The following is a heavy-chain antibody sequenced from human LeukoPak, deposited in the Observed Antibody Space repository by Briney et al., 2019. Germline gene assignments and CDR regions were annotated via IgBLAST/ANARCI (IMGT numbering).Heavy chain of an antibody. J-gene: IGHJ4*02. Sequence: GASVKVSCKASGYTFTSYYMHWVRQAPGQGLEWMGIINPSGGSTSYAQKFQGRVTITTDESTSTAYMELSSLRSEDTAVYYCARPLGYCSSTSCFFDYWGQGTLVTVSS. D-gene: IGHD2-2*01. V-gene: IGHV1-46*01. CDR1: GYTFTSYY. CDR2: INPSGGST. CDR3: ARPLGYCSSTSCFFDY.